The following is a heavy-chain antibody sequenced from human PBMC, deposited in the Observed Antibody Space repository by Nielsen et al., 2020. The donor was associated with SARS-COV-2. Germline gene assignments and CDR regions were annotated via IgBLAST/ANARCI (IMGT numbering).Heavy chain of an antibody. J-gene: IGHJ5*02. Sequence: ASVKVSCKTSGGTFGTYGVTWVRQAPGQGLEWMGWMNTNTGDPMYAQDFTGRFVFSLDSSVSTAYLHISGLKPEDTAVYYCARGGIALVRGTPERFDPWGQGTLVTVSS. CDR2: MNTNTGDP. CDR1: GGTFGTYG. D-gene: IGHD3-10*01. V-gene: IGHV7-4-1*02. CDR3: ARGGIALVRGTPERFDP.